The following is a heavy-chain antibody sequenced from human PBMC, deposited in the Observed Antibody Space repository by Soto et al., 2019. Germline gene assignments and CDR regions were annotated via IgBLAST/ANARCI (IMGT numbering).Heavy chain of an antibody. V-gene: IGHV3-23*01. CDR3: AKGGSSARTYNWFDL. J-gene: IGHJ5*02. CDR2: TSATGGST. CDR1: GFTLNNYA. Sequence: EVQLLESGGDLAQPGGSLRLSCAASGFTLNNYAMSWVRQAPGKGLEWVSATSATGGSTYYGDSVKGRFTISRDNSKSTLYLQMNSLRADDTAVYYCAKGGSSARTYNWFDLWGQGTLVTVSS. D-gene: IGHD3-16*01.